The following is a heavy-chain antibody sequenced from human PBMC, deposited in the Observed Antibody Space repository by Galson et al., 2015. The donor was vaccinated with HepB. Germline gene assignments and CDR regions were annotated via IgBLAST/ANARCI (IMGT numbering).Heavy chain of an antibody. V-gene: IGHV3-21*01. Sequence: ALRLACAASGFTFSRYSMNWVRQAPGQGLDWVSSIDSSSTYIYCADSVRGRFTISRHNAKNSLYLQMNSLRAEDTAVYYCARDESLGDGDAFDIWGQGTMVTVSS. CDR1: GFTFSRYS. CDR2: IDSSSTYI. D-gene: IGHD5-24*01. J-gene: IGHJ3*02. CDR3: ARDESLGDGDAFDI.